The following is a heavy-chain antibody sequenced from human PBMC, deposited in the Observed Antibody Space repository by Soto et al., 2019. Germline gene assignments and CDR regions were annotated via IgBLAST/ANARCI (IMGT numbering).Heavy chain of an antibody. CDR3: AHRPSDYIWGSYPT. J-gene: IGHJ5*02. V-gene: IGHV2-5*02. Sequence: QITLKESGPTLVKPTQPLTLTCTFSGFSLSSSGVGVAWIRQPPGKALEWLALISWDGDKYYSPSLKNRLSISKDTSENHVVLTLTNVDPVDTGTYFCAHRPSDYIWGSYPTWGQGTRVTVSS. D-gene: IGHD3-16*01. CDR2: ISWDGDK. CDR1: GFSLSSSGVG.